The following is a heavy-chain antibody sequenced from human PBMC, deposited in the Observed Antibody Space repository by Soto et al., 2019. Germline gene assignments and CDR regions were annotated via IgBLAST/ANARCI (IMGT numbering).Heavy chain of an antibody. J-gene: IGHJ6*02. CDR1: GYTFTSYY. CDR3: AREGDYYGSGRDSYYYGMDV. Sequence: ASVKVSCKASGYTFTSYYMHWVRQATGQGLEWMGRMNPNSGNTGYAQKFQGRVTMTRNTSISTAYMELSSLRSEDTAVYYCAREGDYYGSGRDSYYYGMDVWGQGTTVTV. D-gene: IGHD3-10*01. V-gene: IGHV1-8*02. CDR2: MNPNSGNT.